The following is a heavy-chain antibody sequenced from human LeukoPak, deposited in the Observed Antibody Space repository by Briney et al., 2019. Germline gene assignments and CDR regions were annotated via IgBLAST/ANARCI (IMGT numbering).Heavy chain of an antibody. CDR1: GFTFSSYG. J-gene: IGHJ4*02. D-gene: IGHD1-26*01. V-gene: IGHV3-30*18. Sequence: PGGSLRLSCAASGFTFSSYGMHWVRQAPGKGLEWVAVISYDGSNKYYADSVKGRFTISRDNSKNTLYLQMNSLRAEDTAVYYCAKEAYSGSYLFDYWGQGTLVTVSS. CDR3: AKEAYSGSYLFDY. CDR2: ISYDGSNK.